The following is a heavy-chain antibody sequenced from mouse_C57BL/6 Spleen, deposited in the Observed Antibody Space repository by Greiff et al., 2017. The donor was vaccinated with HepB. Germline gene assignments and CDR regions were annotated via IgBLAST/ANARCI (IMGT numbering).Heavy chain of an antibody. CDR1: GYAFSSYW. CDR2: IYPGDGDT. J-gene: IGHJ2*01. V-gene: IGHV1-80*01. Sequence: VQLQQSGAELVKPGASVKISCKASGYAFSSYWMNWVKQRPGKGLEWIGQIYPGDGDTNYNGKFKGKATLTADKSSSTAYMQLSSLTSEDSAVYFCARRGRGGYYFDYWGQGTTLTVSS. CDR3: ARRGRGGYYFDY.